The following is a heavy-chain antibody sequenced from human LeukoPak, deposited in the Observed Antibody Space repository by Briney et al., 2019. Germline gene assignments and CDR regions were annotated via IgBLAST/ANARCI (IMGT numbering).Heavy chain of an antibody. D-gene: IGHD2-2*01. CDR1: GFTFSSYW. CDR3: ARDEVVPAAFTYYYYYYMDD. CDR2: MKQDGSEK. J-gene: IGHJ6*03. Sequence: PGGSLRLSCAASGFTFSSYWMSWVRQAPGKGLEWVANMKQDGSEKYYVDSVKGRFTISGDNAKNSLYLQMNSLRAEDTAVYYCARDEVVPAAFTYYYYYYMDDWGKGTTVTVSS. V-gene: IGHV3-7*01.